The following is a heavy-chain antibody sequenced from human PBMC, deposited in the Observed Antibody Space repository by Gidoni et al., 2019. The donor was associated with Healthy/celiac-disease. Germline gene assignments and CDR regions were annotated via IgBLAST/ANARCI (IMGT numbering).Heavy chain of an antibody. CDR2: ISSSSSYI. J-gene: IGHJ6*02. Sequence: EVQLVESGGGLVKHGGSLRLSCAASGFTVSSYSMNWVRQALGKGLEWVSSISSSSSYIYYADSVKGRFTISRDNAKNSLYLQMTSLRAEDTAVYYCASLLTVYGMDVWGQGTTVTVSS. V-gene: IGHV3-21*01. CDR1: GFTVSSYS. CDR3: ASLLTVYGMDV. D-gene: IGHD2-8*02.